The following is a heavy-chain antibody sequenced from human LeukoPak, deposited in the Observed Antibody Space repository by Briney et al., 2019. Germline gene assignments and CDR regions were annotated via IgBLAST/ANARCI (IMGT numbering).Heavy chain of an antibody. Sequence: SGGSTYYADSVKGRFTISRDNSKNTLYLQMNSLRAEDTAVYYCAKDTLPGIAAAGLPNFDYWGQGTLVTVSS. V-gene: IGHV3-53*01. D-gene: IGHD6-13*01. CDR3: AKDTLPGIAAAGLPNFDY. J-gene: IGHJ4*02. CDR2: SGGST.